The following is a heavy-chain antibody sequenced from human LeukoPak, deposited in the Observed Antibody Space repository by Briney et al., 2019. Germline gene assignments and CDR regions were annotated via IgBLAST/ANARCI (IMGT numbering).Heavy chain of an antibody. J-gene: IGHJ4*02. V-gene: IGHV3-30*03. CDR1: VCTFTQYV. D-gene: IGHD3-10*01. CDR2: ITYGGYYK. Sequence: GGSLRLSCAHSVCTFTQYVMDWLRQAPGKGLEWVALITYGGYYKYYSDSVKGRFTISSDTSKNTLYLQMNSLRAEDTAVYYCARDVSPVVRASHMGYWGQGTLVTVSS. CDR3: ARDVSPVVRASHMGY.